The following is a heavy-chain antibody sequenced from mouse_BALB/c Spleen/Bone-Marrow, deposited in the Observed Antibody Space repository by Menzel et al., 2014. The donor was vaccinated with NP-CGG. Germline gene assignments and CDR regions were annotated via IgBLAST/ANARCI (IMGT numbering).Heavy chain of an antibody. D-gene: IGHD2-3*01. Sequence: ESGAEPVKPGASVKLSCKASGYTFTSYWIHWVKLRPGHGLEWIGEINPSNGRTNYNEKFKNKATLTVDKSSSTAYIQLSSLTSEDSAVYYCARYDGPAWFAYWGQGTLVTVS. V-gene: IGHV1S81*02. CDR2: INPSNGRT. J-gene: IGHJ3*01. CDR3: ARYDGPAWFAY. CDR1: GYTFTSYW.